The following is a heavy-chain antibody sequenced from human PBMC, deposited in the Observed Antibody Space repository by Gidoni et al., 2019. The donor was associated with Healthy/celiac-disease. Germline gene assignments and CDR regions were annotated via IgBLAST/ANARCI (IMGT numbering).Heavy chain of an antibody. CDR2: IYYSGST. Sequence: QVQLQESGPGLVKPSQTLSLTCPVSGGSISRGGYYWSWIRQHPGKGLEWIGYIYYSGSTYYNPSLKSRVTIAVDTSKNQFSLKLSSVTAADTAVYYCARGGRYCTNGVCYRRDYWGQGTLVTVAS. J-gene: IGHJ4*02. D-gene: IGHD2-8*01. V-gene: IGHV4-31*03. CDR3: ARGGRYCTNGVCYRRDY. CDR1: GGSISRGGYY.